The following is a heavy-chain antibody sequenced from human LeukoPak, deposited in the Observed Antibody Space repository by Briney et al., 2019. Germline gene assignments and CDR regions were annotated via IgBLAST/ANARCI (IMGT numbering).Heavy chain of an antibody. J-gene: IGHJ4*02. V-gene: IGHV4-30-2*01. CDR3: AGECKDFWSGYYAY. CDR1: GGSISSGGYY. D-gene: IGHD3-3*01. CDR2: IYHSGST. Sequence: SSETLSLTCTVSGGSISSGGYYWSWIRQPPGKGLEWIGYIYHSGSTYYNPSLKSRVTISVDRSKNQFSLKLSSVTAADTAMYYCAGECKDFWSGYYAYWGQGTLVTVSS.